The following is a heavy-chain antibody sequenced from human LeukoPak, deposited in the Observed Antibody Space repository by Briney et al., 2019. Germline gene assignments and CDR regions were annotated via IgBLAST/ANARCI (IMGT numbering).Heavy chain of an antibody. CDR1: GFTFSSYA. J-gene: IGHJ4*02. CDR2: ISYDGSNK. Sequence: PGGSLRLSCAASGFTFSSYAMHWVRQAPGKGLEWVAAISYDGSNKYYAASVKGRFTISRDNSKNTLNLQMNSLRAEDTAVYYCARVVYTGSLDYWGQGTLVTVSS. V-gene: IGHV3-30*01. D-gene: IGHD1-26*01. CDR3: ARVVYTGSLDY.